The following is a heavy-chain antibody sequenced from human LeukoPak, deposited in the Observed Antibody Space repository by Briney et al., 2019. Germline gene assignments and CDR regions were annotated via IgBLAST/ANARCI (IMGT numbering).Heavy chain of an antibody. CDR1: GGSFSGYY. J-gene: IGHJ6*03. V-gene: IGHV4-34*01. CDR3: ARFAAERYYYYYMDV. D-gene: IGHD6-25*01. CDR2: INHSGST. Sequence: SETLSLTCAVYGGSFSGYYWSWIRQPPGKGLEWIGEINHSGSTNYNPSLKSRVTISVDTSKNQFSLKLSSVTAADTAVYYCARFAAERYYYYYMDVWGKGTTVTVSS.